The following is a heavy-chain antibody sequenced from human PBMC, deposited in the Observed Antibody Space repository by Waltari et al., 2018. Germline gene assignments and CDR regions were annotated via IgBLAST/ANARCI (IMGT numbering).Heavy chain of an antibody. J-gene: IGHJ4*02. D-gene: IGHD2-21*02. CDR1: GFTFRDYW. Sequence: EVQLVESGGGLVQPGGSLRLSCEGSGFTFRDYWMTWVRQAPNMGLEGVATIKQDGSDQYYVDHVKGRFTISRDNAKNSVHLRMDSLRAEDTAFYYCARMGATVLKSIDFWGQGTLVTVSS. V-gene: IGHV3-7*03. CDR2: IKQDGSDQ. CDR3: ARMGATVLKSIDF.